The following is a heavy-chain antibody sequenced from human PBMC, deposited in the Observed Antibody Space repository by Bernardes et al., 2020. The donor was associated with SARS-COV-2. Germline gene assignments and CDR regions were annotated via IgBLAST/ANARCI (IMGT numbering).Heavy chain of an antibody. CDR3: ARGSDTAIFSFPVDY. CDR2: IYPGDSDT. V-gene: IGHV5-51*01. D-gene: IGHD5-18*01. Sequence: GESLKISCKGSGYSFTSYWIGWVRQMPGKGLEWMGIIYPGDSDTRYSPSFQGQVTISADKSISTAYLQWSSLKASDTAMYYCARGSDTAIFSFPVDYWGQGTLVTVSS. CDR1: GYSFTSYW. J-gene: IGHJ4*02.